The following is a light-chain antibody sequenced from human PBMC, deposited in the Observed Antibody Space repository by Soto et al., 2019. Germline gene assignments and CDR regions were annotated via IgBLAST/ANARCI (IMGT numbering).Light chain of an antibody. CDR1: QSVGRN. CDR3: QQYGSSPLIT. V-gene: IGKV3-20*01. J-gene: IGKJ5*01. Sequence: EIVLTQSPATLSVSPGERATLSCRASQSVGRNLAWYQQKPGQAPKFLIYGVSSRATGIPDRFSGSGSGTDFTLTISRLEPEDFAVYHCQQYGSSPLITFGQGTRLEIK. CDR2: GVS.